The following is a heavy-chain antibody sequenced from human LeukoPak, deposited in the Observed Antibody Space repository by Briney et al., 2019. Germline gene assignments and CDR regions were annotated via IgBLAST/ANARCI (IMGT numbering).Heavy chain of an antibody. D-gene: IGHD5-18*01. V-gene: IGHV4-39*01. CDR2: IYYSGST. Sequence: SETLSLTCTVSGGSISSSSYYWGWIRQPPGKGLEWIGSIYYSGSTYYNPSLKSRVTISVDTSKNQFSLKLSSVTAADTAVYYCASRLGGAMVTPFDYWGREPWSPSPQ. CDR1: GGSISSSSYY. CDR3: ASRLGGAMVTPFDY. J-gene: IGHJ4*02.